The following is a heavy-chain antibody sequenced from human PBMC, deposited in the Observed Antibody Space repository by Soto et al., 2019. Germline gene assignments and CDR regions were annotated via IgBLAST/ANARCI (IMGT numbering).Heavy chain of an antibody. D-gene: IGHD5-12*01. CDR3: ATGPGFLATIFDY. V-gene: IGHV3-23*01. CDR2: ISGSGGST. CDR1: GFTFSSYA. Sequence: GGSLRLSCAASGFTFSSYAMSWVRQAPGKGLEWVSAISGSGGSTYYADSVKGRFTISRDNSKNTLYLQMNSLSAEDTAVYYCATGPGFLATIFDYWGQGTLVTVSS. J-gene: IGHJ4*02.